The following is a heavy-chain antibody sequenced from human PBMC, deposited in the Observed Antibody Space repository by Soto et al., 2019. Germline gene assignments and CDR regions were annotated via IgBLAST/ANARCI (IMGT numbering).Heavy chain of an antibody. Sequence: PGGSLRLSCAASGFTFSTYAMTWVRQAPGEGLEWVSSISGSGDSIYYADSVKGRFTISRDNSNNTLYLQMNSLRAEDTAVYYCAKDRPYYESSDSPLGAFDIWAQGTMVTVSS. CDR3: AKDRPYYESSDSPLGAFDI. CDR2: ISGSGDSI. D-gene: IGHD3-22*01. V-gene: IGHV3-23*01. CDR1: GFTFSTYA. J-gene: IGHJ3*02.